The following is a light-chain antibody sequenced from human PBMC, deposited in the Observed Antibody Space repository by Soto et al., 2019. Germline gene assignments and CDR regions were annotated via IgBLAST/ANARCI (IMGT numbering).Light chain of an antibody. CDR1: QSVNSNY. V-gene: IGKV3-20*01. Sequence: EIVLTQSPGTLSLSPGERATLSCRASQSVNSNYLAWYHQKPGQAPRLLIYGTSSRATDIPDRFSCSGSGTDFTLTISRLEPEDFAVYYCQQYGSSPLYTFGQGTKLEIK. CDR2: GTS. J-gene: IGKJ2*01. CDR3: QQYGSSPLYT.